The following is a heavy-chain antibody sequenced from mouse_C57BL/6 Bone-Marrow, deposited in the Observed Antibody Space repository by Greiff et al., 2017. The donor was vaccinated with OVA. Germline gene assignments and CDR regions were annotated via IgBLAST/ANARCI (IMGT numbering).Heavy chain of an antibody. V-gene: IGHV5-17*01. CDR1: GFTFSDYG. D-gene: IGHD2-5*01. CDR2: ISSGSSTI. Sequence: EVKLVESGGGLVKPGGSLKLSCAASGFTFSDYGMHWVRQAPEKGLEWVAYISSGSSTIYYADTVKGRFTISRDNAKNTLFLQMTSLRSEDTAMYYGARPYYSNRDYYAMDYWGQGTSVTVSS. CDR3: ARPYYSNRDYYAMDY. J-gene: IGHJ4*01.